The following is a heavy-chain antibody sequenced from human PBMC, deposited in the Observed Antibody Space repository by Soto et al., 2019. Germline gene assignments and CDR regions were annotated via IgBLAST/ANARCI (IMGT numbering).Heavy chain of an antibody. J-gene: IGHJ4*02. CDR2: IDPSDSYT. V-gene: IGHV5-10-1*01. D-gene: IGHD5-18*01. CDR1: GYSFTIDW. Sequence: GESLKISCDGSGYSFTIDWISWVLQMPGKGLEWMGRIDPSDSYTNYSPSFQGHVTISADKSISTAYLQWSSLKASDTAMYYCARFGYSYGPLHFDYWGQGTLVTVSS. CDR3: ARFGYSYGPLHFDY.